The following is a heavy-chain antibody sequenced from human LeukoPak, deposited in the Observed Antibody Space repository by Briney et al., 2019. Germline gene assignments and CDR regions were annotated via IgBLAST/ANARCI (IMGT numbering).Heavy chain of an antibody. CDR2: INHSGST. Sequence: PSETLSLTCAVYGGSLSGYYWSWIRQPPGKGLEWIGEINHSGSTNYNPSLKSRVTISVDTSKNQFSLKLSSVTAADTAVYYCARGPYCSGGSCYFGSSYYYYGMDVWGKGTTVTVSS. CDR1: GGSLSGYY. V-gene: IGHV4-34*01. J-gene: IGHJ6*04. CDR3: ARGPYCSGGSCYFGSSYYYYGMDV. D-gene: IGHD2-15*01.